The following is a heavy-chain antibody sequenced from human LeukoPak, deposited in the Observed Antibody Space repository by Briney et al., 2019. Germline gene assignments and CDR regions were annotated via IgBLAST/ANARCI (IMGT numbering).Heavy chain of an antibody. D-gene: IGHD4-17*01. CDR2: IYYSGGT. Sequence: SQTLSLTCTVSGGSISSGGYYWSWVRQHPGRGLEWIGYIYYSGGTYYNPSLKSRVTISVDTSKNQFSLKLSSLTAADTAVYYCARSGDYGDYYGMDVWGQGTTVTVSS. J-gene: IGHJ6*02. V-gene: IGHV4-31*03. CDR1: GGSISSGGYY. CDR3: ARSGDYGDYYGMDV.